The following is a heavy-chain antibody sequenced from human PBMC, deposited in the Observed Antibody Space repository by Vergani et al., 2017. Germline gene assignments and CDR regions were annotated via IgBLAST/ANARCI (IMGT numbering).Heavy chain of an antibody. D-gene: IGHD6-13*01. CDR3: ARDPYSSSWPYYYGMDV. J-gene: IGHJ6*02. V-gene: IGHV4-4*03. CDR1: GGSISSSNW. Sequence: QVQLPESGPGLVKPPGTLSLTCAVSGGSISSSNWWSWVRQPPGKGLEWIGSIYYSGSTYYNPSLKSRVTISVDTSKNQFSLKLSSVTAADTAVYYCARDPYSSSWPYYYGMDVWGQGTTVTVSS. CDR2: IYYSGST.